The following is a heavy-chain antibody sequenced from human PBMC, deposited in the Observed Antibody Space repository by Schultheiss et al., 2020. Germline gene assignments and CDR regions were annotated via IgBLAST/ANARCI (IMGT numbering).Heavy chain of an antibody. J-gene: IGHJ6*02. V-gene: IGHV4-59*01. CDR1: GGSISSYY. CDR2: IYYSGST. CDR3: ARERRYGMDV. Sequence: SATLSLTCTVSGGSISSYYWSWIRQPPGKGLEWIGYIYYSGSTNYNPSLKSRVTISVDTSKNQFSLKLSSVTAADTAVYYCARERRYGMDVWGQGTMVT.